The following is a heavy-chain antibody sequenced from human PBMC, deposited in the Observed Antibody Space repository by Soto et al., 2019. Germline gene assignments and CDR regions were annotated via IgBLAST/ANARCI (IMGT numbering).Heavy chain of an antibody. CDR3: AKIASVYYAPGAGYYYGMDV. CDR1: GFTFSSYG. V-gene: IGHV3-30*18. CDR2: ISYDGSNK. J-gene: IGHJ6*02. D-gene: IGHD3-10*01. Sequence: QVQLVESGGVLVQPGRSLRLSCAASGFTFSSYGMHWVRQAPGKGREWVAVISYDGSNKYYADSVKGRFTISRDNSKNTLYLQMTSLRAEDTAVYYCAKIASVYYAPGAGYYYGMDVWGQGTTVTVSS.